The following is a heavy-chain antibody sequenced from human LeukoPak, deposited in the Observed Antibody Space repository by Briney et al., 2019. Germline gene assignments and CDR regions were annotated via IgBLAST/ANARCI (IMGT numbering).Heavy chain of an antibody. J-gene: IGHJ3*02. Sequence: GASVKVSCKASGYTFTSYGISWVRQAPGQALEWMGWISAYIGNTNYAQKLQGRVTMTTDKSTSTAYMELRSLRSDDTAVYYCARYRTHYDSSGHDAFGIWGRGTMVTVSS. CDR1: GYTFTSYG. D-gene: IGHD3-22*01. CDR2: ISAYIGNT. CDR3: ARYRTHYDSSGHDAFGI. V-gene: IGHV1-18*01.